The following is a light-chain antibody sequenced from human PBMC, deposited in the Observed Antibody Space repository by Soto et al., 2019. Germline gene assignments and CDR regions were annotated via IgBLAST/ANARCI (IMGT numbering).Light chain of an antibody. CDR2: DVS. Sequence: QSALTQPASVSASPGQSITISCTGTSSDVGGYNYVSWYQHHPGKAPKLMIFDVSNRPSGVSNRFSGSKSGNTASLTISGPQPEHESDYYLSSYPPSNTRKIVFGTGPKVTV. V-gene: IGLV2-14*03. J-gene: IGLJ1*01. CDR3: SSYPPSNTRKIV. CDR1: SSDVGGYNY.